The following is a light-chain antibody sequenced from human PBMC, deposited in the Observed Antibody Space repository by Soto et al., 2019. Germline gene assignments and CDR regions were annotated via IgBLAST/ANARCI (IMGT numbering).Light chain of an antibody. J-gene: IGLJ1*01. CDR2: EVP. CDR3: TSYTTTHTYG. V-gene: IGLV2-14*01. CDR1: SSDIGIYNF. Sequence: QSALTQPASVSGSPGQSITISCTGTSSDIGIYNFVSWYQQHPDKAPKLLSSEVPNRPSGVSNRFSGSKSGNTASLTISGLQAEYEADYYCTSYTTTHTYGFGTGTKLTGL.